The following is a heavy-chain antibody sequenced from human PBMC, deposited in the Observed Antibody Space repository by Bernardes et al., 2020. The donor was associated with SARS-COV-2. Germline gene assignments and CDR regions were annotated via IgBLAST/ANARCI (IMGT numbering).Heavy chain of an antibody. Sequence: GGALRLSCAASGFTFRSSSMNWVRQAPGPGLAWVSSISSSSSYLYYADSVKGRFTISRDNAKNSLYLQMNSLRAEDTAVYYCARDVNWNYYYYYYYMDVWGKGTTVTVS. V-gene: IGHV3-21*01. CDR1: GFTFRSSS. D-gene: IGHD1-7*01. CDR2: ISSSSSYL. J-gene: IGHJ6*03. CDR3: ARDVNWNYYYYYYYMDV.